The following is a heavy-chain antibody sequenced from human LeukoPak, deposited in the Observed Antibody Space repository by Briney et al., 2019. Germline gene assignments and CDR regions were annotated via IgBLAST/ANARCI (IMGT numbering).Heavy chain of an antibody. CDR3: ARDSYYSVSGGPLSHLYYYMDV. V-gene: IGHV3-30*04. CDR2: ISYDGSNK. D-gene: IGHD3-10*01. J-gene: IGHJ6*03. CDR1: GFTFNNYA. Sequence: PGGSLRLSCAASGFTFNNYAIHWVRQAPGKGLEWVAVISYDGSNKYYADSVRGRFTISRDNSKNALYVHMSSLRAEDTAVYYCARDSYYSVSGGPLSHLYYYMDVWGKGTMVTVSS.